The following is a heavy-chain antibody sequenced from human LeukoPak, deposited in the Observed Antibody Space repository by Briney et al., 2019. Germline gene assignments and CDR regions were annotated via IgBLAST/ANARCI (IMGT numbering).Heavy chain of an antibody. V-gene: IGHV4-4*07. D-gene: IGHD2-15*01. CDR1: GGSISSYY. J-gene: IGHJ3*02. Sequence: SETLSLTCTVSGGSISSYYWSWIRQPAGKGLVWIGRIYTSGSTNYNPSLKSRVTMSVDTSKNQFSLKLSSVTAADTAVYYCARAAVAANIDAFDIWGQGTMVTVSS. CDR2: IYTSGST. CDR3: ARAAVAANIDAFDI.